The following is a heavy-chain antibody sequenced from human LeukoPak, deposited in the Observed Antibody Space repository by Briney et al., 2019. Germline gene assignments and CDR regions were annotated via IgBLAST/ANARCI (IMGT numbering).Heavy chain of an antibody. CDR3: ATIMKISLVRGVNHAFDY. CDR1: GYTFTSYA. CDR2: INADNGNS. V-gene: IGHV1-18*01. J-gene: IGHJ4*02. D-gene: IGHD3-10*01. Sequence: ASVKLSCKASGYTFTSYAFTWVRQAPGQGLEWMGWINADNGNSYSAQKFQGRVTMTIDTSASTAYMELRSLRSDDTAVYYCATIMKISLVRGVNHAFDYWGQGTLATVSS.